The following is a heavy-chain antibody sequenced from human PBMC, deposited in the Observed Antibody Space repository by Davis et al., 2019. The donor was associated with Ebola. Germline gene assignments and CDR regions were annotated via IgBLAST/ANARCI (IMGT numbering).Heavy chain of an antibody. J-gene: IGHJ2*01. CDR2: IGTAGDT. Sequence: GESLKISCAASGFTFSSYDMHWVRQATGKGLEWVSAIGTAGDTYYPGSVKGRFTISRENAKNSLYLQMNSLRAGDTAVYYCARAHYWDTAMVNWYFDLWGRGTLVTVSS. V-gene: IGHV3-13*01. CDR3: ARAHYWDTAMVNWYFDL. D-gene: IGHD5-18*01. CDR1: GFTFSSYD.